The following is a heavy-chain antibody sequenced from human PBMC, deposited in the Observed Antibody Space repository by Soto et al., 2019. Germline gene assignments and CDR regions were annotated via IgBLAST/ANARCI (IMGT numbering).Heavy chain of an antibody. CDR1: GGSFSGYY. CDR3: ARGGYYGSGSFDI. D-gene: IGHD3-10*01. V-gene: IGHV4-34*01. J-gene: IGHJ3*02. Sequence: PSETLSLTCAVYGGSFSGYYLSWIRQPPGKGLEWIGEINHSGSTNYNPSLKSRVTISVDTSKNQFSLKLSSVTAADTAVYYCARGGYYGSGSFDIWGQGTMVT. CDR2: INHSGST.